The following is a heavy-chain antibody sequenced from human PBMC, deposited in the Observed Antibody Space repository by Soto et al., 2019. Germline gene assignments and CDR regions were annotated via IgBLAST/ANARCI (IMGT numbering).Heavy chain of an antibody. D-gene: IGHD1-1*01. J-gene: IGHJ4*02. CDR3: ASRKRGDLPSAFDY. CDR1: GGSFSGYY. V-gene: IGHV4-34*01. CDR2: INHSGST. Sequence: SETLSLTCAVYGGSFSGYYWSWIRQPPGKGLEWIGEINHSGSTNYNPSLKSRVTISVDTSENQFSLKLSSVTAADTAVYYCASRKRGDLPSAFDYWGQGTLVTVSS.